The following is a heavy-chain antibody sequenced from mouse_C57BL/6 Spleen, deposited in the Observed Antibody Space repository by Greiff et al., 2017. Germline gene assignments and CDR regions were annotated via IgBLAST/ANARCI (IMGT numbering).Heavy chain of an antibody. J-gene: IGHJ4*01. Sequence: QVQLQQSGPELVKPGASVKISCKASGYAFSSSWMNWVKQRPGKGLEWIGRIYPGDGDTNYNGKFKGKDTLTADKSSSTAYMQLSSLTSEDSAVYFCARNPYYGSSYYYAMDYWGQGTPVTVSS. D-gene: IGHD1-1*01. V-gene: IGHV1-82*01. CDR2: IYPGDGDT. CDR3: ARNPYYGSSYYYAMDY. CDR1: GYAFSSSW.